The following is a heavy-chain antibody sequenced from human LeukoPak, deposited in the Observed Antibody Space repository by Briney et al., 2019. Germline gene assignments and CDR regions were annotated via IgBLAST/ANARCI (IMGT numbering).Heavy chain of an antibody. V-gene: IGHV3-49*04. D-gene: IGHD3-9*01. CDR3: TASLRYFDWLEDY. CDR2: IRSKAYGETT. J-gene: IGHJ4*02. CDR1: GFTFGDYA. Sequence: GGSLRLSCRASGFTFGDYAMSWVRQAPGKGLEWVGFIRSKAYGETTEYAASVKGRFTISRDDSKNIACLQMNSLKTEDTAVYYCTASLRYFDWLEDYWGQGTLVTVSS.